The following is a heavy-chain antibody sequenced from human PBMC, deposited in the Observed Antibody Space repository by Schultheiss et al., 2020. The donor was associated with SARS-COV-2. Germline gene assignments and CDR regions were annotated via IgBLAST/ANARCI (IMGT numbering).Heavy chain of an antibody. Sequence: SGPTLVKPTQTLTLTCTFSGFSLSTSGMRVSWVRQPPGKTLEWLARIDWDDDKFYSTSLKTRLTISKDTSKNQVVLIMTNMDPVDTATYYCARMPDYSYYFDYWGQGTLVTVSS. CDR1: GFSLSTSGMR. CDR2: IDWDDDK. J-gene: IGHJ4*02. CDR3: ARMPDYSYYFDY. D-gene: IGHD4-11*01. V-gene: IGHV2-70*04.